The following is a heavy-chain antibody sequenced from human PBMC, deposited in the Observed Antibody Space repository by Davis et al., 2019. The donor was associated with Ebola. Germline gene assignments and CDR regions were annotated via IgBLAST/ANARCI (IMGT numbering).Heavy chain of an antibody. Sequence: PGGSLRLSCAASGFTFSSYSMNWVRQAPGKGLEWVSSISSSSSYIYYADSVKGRFTISRDNAKNSLYLQMNSLRAEDTAVYYCARVCIAARPDSKRWFDPWGQGTLVTVSS. CDR1: GFTFSSYS. V-gene: IGHV3-21*01. CDR2: ISSSSSYI. J-gene: IGHJ5*02. D-gene: IGHD6-6*01. CDR3: ARVCIAARPDSKRWFDP.